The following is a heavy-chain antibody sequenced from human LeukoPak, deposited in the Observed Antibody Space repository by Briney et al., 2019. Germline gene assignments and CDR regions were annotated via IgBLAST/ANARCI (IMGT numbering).Heavy chain of an antibody. V-gene: IGHV3-30*03. CDR1: GFTFSRYG. J-gene: IGHJ4*02. D-gene: IGHD5-12*01. CDR2: ISYDGSNK. CDR3: ARGPSGYHNT. Sequence: GGSLRLSCAASGFTFSRYGMHWVRQAPGKGLEWVAVISYDGSNKYYADSVKGRFTISRDNSKNTLYLQMNGLRAEDTAVYYCARGPSGYHNTGGQGTLVTVSS.